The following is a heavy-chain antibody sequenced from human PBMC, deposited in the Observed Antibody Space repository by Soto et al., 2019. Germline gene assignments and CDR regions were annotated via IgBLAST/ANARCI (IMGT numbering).Heavy chain of an antibody. CDR3: ATVHNTSRSFDY. Sequence: WGSLRLSCAASGFTITSSAMSWVRQAPGKGLEWVSTTGISGRTTYYADSVKGRFTVSRDDSKNTLDLQMSSLRAEDTAVYYCATVHNTSRSFDYWGQGTPVTVSS. V-gene: IGHV3-23*01. D-gene: IGHD1-20*01. CDR2: TGISGRTT. CDR1: GFTITSSA. J-gene: IGHJ4*02.